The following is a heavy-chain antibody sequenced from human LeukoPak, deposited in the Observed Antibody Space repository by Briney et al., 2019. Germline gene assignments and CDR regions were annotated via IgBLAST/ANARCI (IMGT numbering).Heavy chain of an antibody. V-gene: IGHV1-2*02. J-gene: IGHJ5*02. D-gene: IGHD2-2*01. CDR2: VNPNSGGT. CDR3: ARIKYQLRPGFDP. Sequence: ASVKVSCKASGYTFTGYYMHLVRQAPGQGLEWMGWVNPNSGGTNYAQKFQGRVTMTRDTSISTAYMELSRLRSDDTAVYYCARIKYQLRPGFDPWGQGTLVTVSS. CDR1: GYTFTGYY.